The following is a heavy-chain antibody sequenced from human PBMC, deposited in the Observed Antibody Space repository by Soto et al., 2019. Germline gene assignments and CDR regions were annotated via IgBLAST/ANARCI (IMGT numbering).Heavy chain of an antibody. CDR3: AVRLRSSLGMAEYLHY. J-gene: IGHJ1*01. D-gene: IGHD2-21*02. V-gene: IGHV1-2*02. CDR1: GYTFTGYY. CDR2: INPNSGGT. Sequence: ASVKVSCPASGYTFTGYYMHWVLQAPGQGIEWMGWINPNSGGTNYAQKFQGRVTMTRDTSISTAYMELSRLRSDDTAVYYCAVRLRSSLGMAEYLHYSGQATLVTLSA.